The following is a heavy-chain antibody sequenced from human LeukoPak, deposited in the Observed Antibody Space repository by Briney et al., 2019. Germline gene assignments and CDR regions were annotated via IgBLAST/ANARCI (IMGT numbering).Heavy chain of an antibody. J-gene: IGHJ6*02. D-gene: IGHD2-21*01. CDR1: RFSFSSHA. CDR3: ARDRGWSFPNYGMDV. V-gene: IGHV3-64*01. CDR2: ISNNGGNT. Sequence: PGGSLRLSCVASRFSFSSHAMHWVRQAPGKGLEYVSAISNNGGNTYYASSVKGKFTISRDNSKNTLYLQMGSLRTEGMAVYYCARDRGWSFPNYGMDVWGQGTTVTVSS.